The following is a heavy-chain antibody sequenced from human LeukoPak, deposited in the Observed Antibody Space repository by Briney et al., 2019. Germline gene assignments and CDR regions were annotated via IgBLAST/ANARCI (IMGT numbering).Heavy chain of an antibody. V-gene: IGHV3-73*01. CDR1: AFTFSGSA. CDR3: TSSRLVAAAGTGN. Sequence: GGSLRLSCAASAFTFSGSAIHWVRQASGKGLEWVGRIRSKANSYATAYAASVEGRCTTSRDDSKNTAYLQMNSLKTEDTAVYYCTSSRLVAAAGTGNWGQGTLVTVSS. CDR2: IRSKANSYAT. D-gene: IGHD6-13*01. J-gene: IGHJ4*02.